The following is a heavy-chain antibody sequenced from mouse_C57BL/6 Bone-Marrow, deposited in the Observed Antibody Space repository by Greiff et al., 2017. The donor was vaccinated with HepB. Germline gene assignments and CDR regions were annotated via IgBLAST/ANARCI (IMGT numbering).Heavy chain of an antibody. CDR2: SRNKANDYTT. CDR3: ARDDGYTWFAY. J-gene: IGHJ3*01. CDR1: GFTFSDFY. D-gene: IGHD2-2*01. Sequence: EVKLVESGGGLVQSGRSLRLSCATSGFTFSDFYMEWVRQAPGKGLEWIAASRNKANDYTTEYSASVKGRFIVSRDTSQSILYLQMNALRAEDTAIYYCARDDGYTWFAYWGQGTLFTVSA. V-gene: IGHV7-1*01.